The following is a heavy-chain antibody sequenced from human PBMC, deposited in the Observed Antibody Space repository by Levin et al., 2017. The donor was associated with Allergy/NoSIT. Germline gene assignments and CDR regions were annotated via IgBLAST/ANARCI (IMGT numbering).Heavy chain of an antibody. J-gene: IGHJ4*02. CDR2: IYWDDDK. V-gene: IGHV2-5*02. D-gene: IGHD1-1*01. CDR3: AQRGSWAGNNWDTGYLDY. CDR1: GFSLSSYGVG. Sequence: KSGPTLVKPTQTLTLTCTFSGFSLSSYGVGVGWIRQPPGKALEWLAVIYWDDDKRYSPSLKSRLTITKDTSKDQVVLTMTNMDTVDTATYYCAQRGSWAGNNWDTGYLDYWGQGTLVTVSS.